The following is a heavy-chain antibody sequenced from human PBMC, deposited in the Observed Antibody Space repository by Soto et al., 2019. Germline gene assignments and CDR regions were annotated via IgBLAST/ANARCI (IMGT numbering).Heavy chain of an antibody. J-gene: IGHJ4*02. CDR2: INPNSGGT. V-gene: IGHV1-2*04. D-gene: IGHD6-13*01. CDR1: RYTFTGYY. Sequence: EASVKVSCKASRYTFTGYYMHWVRQAPGQGLEWMGWINPNSGGTNYAQKFQGWVTMTRDTSISTAYMELSRLRSDDTAVYYCARGRSRYYFDYWGQGTLVTVSS. CDR3: ARGRSRYYFDY.